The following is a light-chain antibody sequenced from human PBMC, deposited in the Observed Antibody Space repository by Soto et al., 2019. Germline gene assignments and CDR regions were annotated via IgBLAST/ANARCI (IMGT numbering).Light chain of an antibody. V-gene: IGKV1-5*03. J-gene: IGKJ4*01. CDR3: QKYNNYFHT. CDR1: QSISSW. CDR2: KAS. Sequence: DIQMTQSPSTLSASVGDRVTITCRASQSISSWLAWYQQKPGKAPKLLIYKASSLQSGVPSRFSGSGSGTEFTLTISSLQPDDFATYYCQKYNNYFHTFGGGTKVEIK.